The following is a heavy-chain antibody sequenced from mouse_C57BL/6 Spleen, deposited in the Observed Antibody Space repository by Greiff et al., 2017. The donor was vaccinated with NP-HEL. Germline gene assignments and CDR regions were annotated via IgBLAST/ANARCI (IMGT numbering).Heavy chain of an antibody. CDR1: GFTFSDYG. CDR2: ISSGSSTI. J-gene: IGHJ3*01. Sequence: EVQLVESGGGLVKPGGSLKLSCAASGFTFSDYGMHWVRQAPEKGLEWVAYISSGSSTIYYADTVKGRFTISRDNAKNTLFLQMTSLRSEDTAMYYCAREGYSLAYWGQGTLVTVSA. V-gene: IGHV5-17*01. D-gene: IGHD2-3*01. CDR3: AREGYSLAY.